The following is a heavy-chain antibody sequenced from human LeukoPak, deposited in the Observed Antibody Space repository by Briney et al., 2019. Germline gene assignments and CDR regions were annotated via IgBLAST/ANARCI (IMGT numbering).Heavy chain of an antibody. D-gene: IGHD4-17*01. CDR2: IKQDVSEK. CDR3: ARVAHNTVTALQYFDY. V-gene: IGHV3-7*01. Sequence: GRSLRPSCAASGFTFTSYWMSWVRLAPGKWLEWVAYIKQDVSEKYYVDSVKGRFAIFRDNAKNSLYLQMNRLRAEDTAVYSWARVAHNTVTALQYFDYWGQGTLVTVSS. CDR1: GFTFTSYW. J-gene: IGHJ4*02.